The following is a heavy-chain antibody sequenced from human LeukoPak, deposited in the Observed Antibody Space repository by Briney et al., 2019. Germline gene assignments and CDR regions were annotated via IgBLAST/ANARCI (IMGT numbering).Heavy chain of an antibody. J-gene: IGHJ3*01. CDR2: ISTRSYYM. CDR1: GFIFRSYS. V-gene: IGHV3-21*01. CDR3: ARLNWEQFRVCAFDL. D-gene: IGHD1/OR15-1a*01. Sequence: GGSLRLSCAASGFIFRSYSMNWVRQAPGKGLEWVSSISTRSYYMYYADSVKGRFTISRDDAKNSVYLQMNSLRAEDTAVYYCARLNWEQFRVCAFDLWGQGTMVTVSS.